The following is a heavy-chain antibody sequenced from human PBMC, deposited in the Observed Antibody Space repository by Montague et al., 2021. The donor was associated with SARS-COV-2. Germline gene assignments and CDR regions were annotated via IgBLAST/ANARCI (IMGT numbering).Heavy chain of an antibody. V-gene: IGHV6-1*01. CDR1: GDSVCRDSAA. Sequence: CAISGDSVCRDSAAWNWIRQSPSRRLEWLGMTYHRSKWYNDYAVSVKSRITINPDTSKNQISLQRNSVTPEDTAVYYCARTSASSDYWGQGTLVTVSS. CDR3: ARTSASSDY. D-gene: IGHD1-26*01. CDR2: TYHRSKWYN. J-gene: IGHJ4*02.